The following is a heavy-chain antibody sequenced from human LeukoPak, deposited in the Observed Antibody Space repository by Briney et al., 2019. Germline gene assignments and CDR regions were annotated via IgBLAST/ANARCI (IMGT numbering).Heavy chain of an antibody. J-gene: IGHJ5*02. CDR3: ARWSGYCSGGSCHQYNWFDP. CDR2: IYYSGST. CDR1: GGSISSYY. Sequence: SETLSLTCTVSGGSISSYYWGWIRQPPGKGLEWIGYIYYSGSTNYNPSLKSRVTISVDTSKNQFSLKLSSVTAADTAVYYCARWSGYCSGGSCHQYNWFDPWGQGTQVTVSS. D-gene: IGHD2-15*01. V-gene: IGHV4-59*01.